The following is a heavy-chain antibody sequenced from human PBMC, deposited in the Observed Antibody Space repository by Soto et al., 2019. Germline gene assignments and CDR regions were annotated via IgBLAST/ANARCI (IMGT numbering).Heavy chain of an antibody. CDR2: LIPIFATS. J-gene: IGHJ4*02. D-gene: IGHD1-26*01. CDR3: ARVYAATFFYYFDY. Sequence: ASVKVSCKASGGTFSSYAVSWVRQAPGQGLEWMGGLIPIFATSNYAQKFQGRVTITADESTNTAYMELRSLRSEDTAVCYCARVYAATFFYYFDYWGQGTLVTVSS. V-gene: IGHV1-69*13. CDR1: GGTFSSYA.